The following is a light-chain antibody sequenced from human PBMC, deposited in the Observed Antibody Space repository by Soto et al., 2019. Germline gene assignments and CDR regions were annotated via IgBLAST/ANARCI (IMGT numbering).Light chain of an antibody. J-gene: IGLJ1*01. CDR3: CSYAGSGTFV. CDR2: EGT. Sequence: QYALTQPASVSGSPGQSITISCTGTSSDVGSYNLVSWYQQHPGKAPKLMIYEGTKRPSGVSNRFSGSKSGNTASLTISGLQAEDEADYYCCSYAGSGTFVFGTGTKLTVL. V-gene: IGLV2-23*01. CDR1: SSDVGSYNL.